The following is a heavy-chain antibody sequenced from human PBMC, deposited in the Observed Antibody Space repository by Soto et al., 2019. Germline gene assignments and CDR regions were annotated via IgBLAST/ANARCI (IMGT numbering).Heavy chain of an antibody. D-gene: IGHD3-10*01. CDR2: IKSKTDGGTT. CDR1: GFAFDNAW. CDR3: TTDSYITITVIRFDS. Sequence: GRSLRLSCAASGFAFDNAWINWVRQAPGKGMEWVGRIKSKTDGGTTDFAAPVRGRFAISRDDSKNMVYMQMNSLKTEDTAVYYCTTDSYITITVIRFDSWRDGPLVSVSS. V-gene: IGHV3-15*07. J-gene: IGHJ4*01.